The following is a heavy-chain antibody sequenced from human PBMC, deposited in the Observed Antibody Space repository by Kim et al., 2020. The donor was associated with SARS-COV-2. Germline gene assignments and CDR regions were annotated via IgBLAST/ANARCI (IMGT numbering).Heavy chain of an antibody. V-gene: IGHV4-59*01. CDR1: GGSISSYY. D-gene: IGHD3-10*01. Sequence: SETLSLTCTVSGGSISSYYWSWIRQPPGKGLEWIGYIYYSGSTNYNPSLKSRVTISVDTSKNQFSLKLSSVTAADTAVYYCARPTMGAVDAFDIWGQGTMVTGSS. CDR2: IYYSGST. CDR3: ARPTMGAVDAFDI. J-gene: IGHJ3*02.